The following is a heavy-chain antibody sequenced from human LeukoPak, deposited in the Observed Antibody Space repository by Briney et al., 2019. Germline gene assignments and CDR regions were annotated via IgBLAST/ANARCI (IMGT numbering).Heavy chain of an antibody. CDR1: GFTFSSHS. CDR3: TKDSSDGRTDSEPDF. D-gene: IGHD3/OR15-3a*01. Sequence: GGSLRLSCAGSGFTFSSHSMNWVRQAPGKGLEWLSHISADSSIIHYAASVRGRITISRDNAENSLFLQMRSLRAEDTAVYYCTKDSSDGRTDSEPDFWGQGTLVIVST. J-gene: IGHJ4*02. V-gene: IGHV3-48*04. CDR2: ISADSSII.